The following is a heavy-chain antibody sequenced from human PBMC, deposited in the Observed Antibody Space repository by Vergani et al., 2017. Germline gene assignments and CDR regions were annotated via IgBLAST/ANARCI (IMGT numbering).Heavy chain of an antibody. V-gene: IGHV3-23*01. J-gene: IGHJ4*02. CDR2: ISGSGSTI. Sequence: EVQLLESGGGLVQPGGSLRLSCAASGLTFSSYAMSWVRQAPGKGLEWVSAISGSGSTIYYADSVKGRFTISRDNAKNSLYLQMNSLRAEDTAVYYCARDLSCSSTSCYAWGFGYWGQGTLVTVSS. CDR3: ARDLSCSSTSCYAWGFGY. CDR1: GLTFSSYA. D-gene: IGHD2-2*01.